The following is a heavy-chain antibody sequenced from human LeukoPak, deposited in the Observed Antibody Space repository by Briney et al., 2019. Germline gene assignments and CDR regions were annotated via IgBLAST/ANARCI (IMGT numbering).Heavy chain of an antibody. Sequence: PSETLSLTCAVSGGSISSSNWWSWVRQLPGKGLEWIGEIYHSGSTNYNPSLKSRVTISVDKSKNQFSLKLSSVTAADTAVYYCARDHRIAARILYYYYMDVWGKGTTVTVSS. V-gene: IGHV4-4*02. J-gene: IGHJ6*03. CDR3: ARDHRIAARILYYYYMDV. CDR1: GGSISSSNW. D-gene: IGHD6-6*01. CDR2: IYHSGST.